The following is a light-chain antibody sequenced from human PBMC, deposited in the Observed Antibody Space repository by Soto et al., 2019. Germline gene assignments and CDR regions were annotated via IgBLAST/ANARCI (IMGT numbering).Light chain of an antibody. V-gene: IGKV3-15*01. J-gene: IGKJ1*01. CDR1: QSVGTN. Sequence: ERVMTQSPVTLSVSPGESVTLSCRASQSVGTNLAWYQQKPGQAPSLLIYGVSTRATGITTRFSGSGSGRQFSLTMSSLQSEDFAVYYCQQYNKWPQTFGEGTKVEIK. CDR3: QQYNKWPQT. CDR2: GVS.